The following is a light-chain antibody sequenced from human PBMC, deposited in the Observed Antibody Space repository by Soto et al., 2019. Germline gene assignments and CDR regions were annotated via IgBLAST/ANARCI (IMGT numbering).Light chain of an antibody. CDR2: GAS. V-gene: IGKV3-20*01. Sequence: EIVLTQSPGTLSLSPGERGTLSCRASQSVSSNFLAWYQQKPGQAPRLLIYGASSRATGIPDRFSGSGSGTDFTLTISRLEPEDFAVYYCQQYVISPYTFGQGTKLEIK. CDR3: QQYVISPYT. J-gene: IGKJ2*01. CDR1: QSVSSNF.